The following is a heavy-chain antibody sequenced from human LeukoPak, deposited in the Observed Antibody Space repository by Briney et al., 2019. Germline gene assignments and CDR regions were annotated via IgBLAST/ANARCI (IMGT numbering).Heavy chain of an antibody. D-gene: IGHD6-13*01. CDR3: ARTDGSSWPTFDY. Sequence: GGSLRLSCAASGFTFSSYWMSWVRQAPGKGLEWVANIKQDGSEKYYVDSVKGRFTISRDNAKNSLYLQMNSLRAGDTAVYYCARTDGSSWPTFDYWGQGTLVTVSS. V-gene: IGHV3-7*01. CDR2: IKQDGSEK. CDR1: GFTFSSYW. J-gene: IGHJ4*02.